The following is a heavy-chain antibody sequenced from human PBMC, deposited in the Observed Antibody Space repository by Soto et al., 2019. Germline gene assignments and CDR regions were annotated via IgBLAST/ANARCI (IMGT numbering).Heavy chain of an antibody. Sequence: QVQLVQSGAEVKKPGASVKVSCKASGYTFTSYGISWVRQAPGQGLEWMGWISAYNGNTNYAQKLQGRVTMTTDTSTSTAYMELRSLRSDDTDVYYCARAPRVVVPAATTLGYYCYMDVWGKGTTVTVSS. D-gene: IGHD2-2*01. CDR1: GYTFTSYG. V-gene: IGHV1-18*01. CDR2: ISAYNGNT. J-gene: IGHJ6*03. CDR3: ARAPRVVVPAATTLGYYCYMDV.